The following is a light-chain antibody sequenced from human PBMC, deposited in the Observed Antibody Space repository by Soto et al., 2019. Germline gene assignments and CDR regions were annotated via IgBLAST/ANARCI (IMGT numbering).Light chain of an antibody. CDR1: QSVSSY. V-gene: IGKV3-11*01. J-gene: IGKJ1*01. CDR2: DAS. CDR3: QQRSNWPWT. Sequence: EIVLIQSPATLSLSPGERATVSCRASQSVSSYLAWYQQKPGQAPRLLIYDASNRATGIPARFSGSGSGTDFTLTISSLEPEDFAVYYCQQRSNWPWTFGQGTKV.